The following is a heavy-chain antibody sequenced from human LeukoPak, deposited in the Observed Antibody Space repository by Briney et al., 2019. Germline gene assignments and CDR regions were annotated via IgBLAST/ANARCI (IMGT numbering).Heavy chain of an antibody. CDR3: AKVSGYSYGYFDC. V-gene: IGHV3-9*01. CDR1: GFTLDESS. CDR2: ISWNSGDI. J-gene: IGHJ4*02. Sequence: GRCLRLACAASGFTLDESSMHCVRQAPGKGLEWVSGISWNSGDIGYADPVKGRFTISRDNAKNSLFLQMNNLRAEDTALYYCAKVSGYSYGYFDCWGQGTLVTVSS. D-gene: IGHD5-18*01.